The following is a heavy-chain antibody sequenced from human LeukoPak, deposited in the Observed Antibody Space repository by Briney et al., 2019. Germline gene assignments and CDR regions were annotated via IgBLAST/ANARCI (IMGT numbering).Heavy chain of an antibody. J-gene: IGHJ5*02. CDR2: ISGSGGTT. CDR3: VIVVAARQGTIDP. Sequence: GGSLRLSCAASGFTLSSYAMSWVRQAPGKGLEWVSAISGSGGTTYYADSVKGRFTISRDSSKSTLYVQMNSLRAEDTAVYYCVIVVAARQGTIDPWGQGTLVTISS. V-gene: IGHV3-23*01. CDR1: GFTLSSYA. D-gene: IGHD6-6*01.